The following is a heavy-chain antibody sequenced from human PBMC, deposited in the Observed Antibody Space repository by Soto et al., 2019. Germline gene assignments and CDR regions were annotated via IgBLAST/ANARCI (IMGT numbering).Heavy chain of an antibody. CDR2: IDYNGVT. CDR3: GKVLVGATGHTDSDS. CDR1: GGSIYRSGYY. J-gene: IGHJ4*02. V-gene: IGHV4-39*01. D-gene: IGHD2-15*01. Sequence: SETLSLTCTVSGGSIYRSGYYWGWIRQPPGRGLEWIGNIDYNGVTYSNPSLKSLVTIFRDTSKNQFSLKLSSVTAADTALYYCGKVLVGATGHTDSDSWGPGTLVTVSS.